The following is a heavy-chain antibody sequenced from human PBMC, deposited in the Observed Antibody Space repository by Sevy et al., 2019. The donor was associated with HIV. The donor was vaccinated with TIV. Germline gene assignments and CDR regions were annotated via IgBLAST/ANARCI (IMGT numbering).Heavy chain of an antibody. J-gene: IGHJ4*02. V-gene: IGHV3-23*01. D-gene: IGHD3-10*01. Sequence: GGSLRLSCAASGFTISDSDIHWVRQAPGKGLEWVSAISGSGGSTYYADSVKGRFTISRDNSKNTLYLQMNSLRAEDTAVYYCAKWPTGDWGQGTLVTVSS. CDR1: GFTISDSD. CDR3: AKWPTGD. CDR2: ISGSGGST.